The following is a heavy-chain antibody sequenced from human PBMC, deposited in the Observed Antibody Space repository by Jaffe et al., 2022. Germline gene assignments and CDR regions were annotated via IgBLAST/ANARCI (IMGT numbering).Heavy chain of an antibody. CDR1: GYSISSGYY. CDR3: ARDVPVSFYDYVWGSYRYTVYTDQPGPSGVAEIDY. J-gene: IGHJ4*02. CDR2: IYHSGST. D-gene: IGHD3-16*02. V-gene: IGHV4-38-2*02. Sequence: QVQLQESGPGLVKPSETLSLTCAVSGYSISSGYYWGWIRQPPGKGLEWIGSIYHSGSTYYNPSLKSRVTISVDTSKNQFSLKLSSVTAADTAVYYCARDVPVSFYDYVWGSYRYTVYTDQPGPSGVAEIDYWGQGTLVTVSS.